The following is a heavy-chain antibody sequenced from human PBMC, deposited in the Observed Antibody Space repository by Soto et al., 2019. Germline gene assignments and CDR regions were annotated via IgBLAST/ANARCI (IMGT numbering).Heavy chain of an antibody. CDR2: IYPGGSDT. D-gene: IGHD1-7*01. CDR3: ARQKGRVTGTTVFDY. V-gene: IGHV5-51*01. Sequence: GESLNISCHGSGYSFTSYWIAWVRQMPGKGLEWMGIIYPGGSDTRYSPSFQGQVTISADKSISTAYLQWSSLKASDTAMYYCARQKGRVTGTTVFDYWGLGMLVTV. J-gene: IGHJ4*02. CDR1: GYSFTSYW.